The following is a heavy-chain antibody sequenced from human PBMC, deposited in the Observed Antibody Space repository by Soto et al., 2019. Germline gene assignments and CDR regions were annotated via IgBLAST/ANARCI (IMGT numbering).Heavy chain of an antibody. D-gene: IGHD3-22*01. V-gene: IGHV4-59*01. CDR3: ARDVYYDSSGYSVGWFDP. Sequence: SETLSLTCTVSGGSISSYYWSWIRQPPGKGLEWIGYIYYSGSTNYNPSLKSRVTISVDTSKNQFSLKLSSVTAADTAVYYCARDVYYDSSGYSVGWFDPWGQGTLVTVSS. CDR1: GGSISSYY. CDR2: IYYSGST. J-gene: IGHJ5*02.